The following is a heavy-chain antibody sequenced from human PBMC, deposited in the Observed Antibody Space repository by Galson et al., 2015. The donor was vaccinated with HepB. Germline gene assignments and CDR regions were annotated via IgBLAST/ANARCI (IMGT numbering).Heavy chain of an antibody. CDR3: TTQQGYSYGVYFDY. CDR2: IKSKTDGGTT. CDR1: GFTFSNAW. Sequence: SLRLSCAASGFTFSNAWMSWVRQAPGKGLEWVGRIKSKTDGGTTDYAAPVKGRFTISRDDSKNTLYLQMNSLKTEDTAVYYCTTQQGYSYGVYFDYWGQGTLVTVSS. J-gene: IGHJ4*02. D-gene: IGHD5-18*01. V-gene: IGHV3-15*01.